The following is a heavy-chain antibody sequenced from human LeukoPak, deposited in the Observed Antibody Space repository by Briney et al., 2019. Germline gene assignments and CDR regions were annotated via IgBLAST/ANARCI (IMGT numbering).Heavy chain of an antibody. D-gene: IGHD3-22*01. CDR1: GGSISSGGYY. Sequence: PSETLSLTCAASGGSISSGGYYWSWIRQPPGKGLEWIGYIYYSGSTNYNPSLKSRVTISADTSKNQFSLKLSSVTAADTAVYYCARDKGYYESSGYLKAFDIWGQGTMVTVSS. J-gene: IGHJ3*02. V-gene: IGHV4-61*08. CDR3: ARDKGYYESSGYLKAFDI. CDR2: IYYSGST.